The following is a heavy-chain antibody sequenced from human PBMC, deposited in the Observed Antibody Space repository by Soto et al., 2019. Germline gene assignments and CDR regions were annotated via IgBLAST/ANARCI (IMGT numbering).Heavy chain of an antibody. CDR1: SGSISSSNW. V-gene: IGHV4-4*02. Sequence: SETLSLTCAVSSGSISSSNWWSWVRQPPGKGLEWIGEIYHSGSTNYNPSLKSRVTISVDKSKNQFSLKLSSVTAADTAVYYCARMRVVVPAAIRWFDPWGQGTLVTVSS. D-gene: IGHD2-2*02. CDR3: ARMRVVVPAAIRWFDP. CDR2: IYHSGST. J-gene: IGHJ5*02.